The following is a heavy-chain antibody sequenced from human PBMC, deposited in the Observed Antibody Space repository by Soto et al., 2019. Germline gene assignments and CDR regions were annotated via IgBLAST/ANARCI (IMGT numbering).Heavy chain of an antibody. CDR2: IYSSGST. Sequence: DVQLVETGGGLIQPGGSLRLSCAASGFTVSSEYMSWVRQAPGKGLECVSVIYSSGSTYYADPVKGRFTISRDNSKNTLYLQMNSLRGEETAVYYCARLTGYYMGFMGWFDSWGQGALVTVSS. CDR1: GFTVSSEY. V-gene: IGHV3-53*02. J-gene: IGHJ5*01. CDR3: ARLTGYYMGFMGWFDS. D-gene: IGHD3-9*01.